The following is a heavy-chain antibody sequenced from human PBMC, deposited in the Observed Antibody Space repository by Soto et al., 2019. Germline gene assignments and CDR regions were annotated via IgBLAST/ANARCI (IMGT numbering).Heavy chain of an antibody. CDR2: ISANGDTT. Sequence: EVQLVESGGGLVQPGGSLRLSCAASGCTFSKFAMHWLRQAPGKGLECVSVISANGDTTYYATSVKDRFTISRDDSKNTLYLHMGSLRADDMAVYYCARAWRADVWGQGTTVVVSS. J-gene: IGHJ6*02. CDR3: ARAWRADV. V-gene: IGHV3-64*01. CDR1: GCTFSKFA.